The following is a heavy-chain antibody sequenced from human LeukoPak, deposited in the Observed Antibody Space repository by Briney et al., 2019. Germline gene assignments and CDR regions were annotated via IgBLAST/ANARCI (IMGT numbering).Heavy chain of an antibody. CDR1: GGSISSYF. D-gene: IGHD4-23*01. CDR2: IHTSGST. Sequence: SETLSLTCTVSGGSISSYFWSWIRQPAGKGLEWIGRIHTSGSTNYNSSLKTRVAMSLDTSKNQSSLNLTSVTAADTAVYYCARETRESRYFDLWGRGIPVTVSS. CDR3: ARETRESRYFDL. V-gene: IGHV4-4*07. J-gene: IGHJ2*01.